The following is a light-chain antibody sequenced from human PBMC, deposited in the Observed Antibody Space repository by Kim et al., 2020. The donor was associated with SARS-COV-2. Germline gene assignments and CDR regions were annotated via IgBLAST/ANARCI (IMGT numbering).Light chain of an antibody. J-gene: IGLJ3*02. Sequence: RQTATLACTGNSNNVGNQGAAWLQQHQGHPPKLRSYRNNNRPSGISERLSAYTSGNTASLTITGLQPEDEADYYCSAYDTSLSVWVFGGGTKLTVL. CDR3: SAYDTSLSVWV. CDR2: RNN. CDR1: SNNVGNQG. V-gene: IGLV10-54*01.